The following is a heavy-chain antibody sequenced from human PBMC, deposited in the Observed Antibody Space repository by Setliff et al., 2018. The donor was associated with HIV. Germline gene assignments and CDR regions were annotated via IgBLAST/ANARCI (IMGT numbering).Heavy chain of an antibody. Sequence: SETLSLTCTVSGGSMNSHYWSWSRQSPGGGLEWIGYIYYSVSTKYNPSLKSRVSMSIDTSKNQFSLKMSSGTAADTAVYYCARGVVDYDFWSGSGDYYYMDVWGKGTTVTVSS. CDR2: IYYSVST. D-gene: IGHD3-3*01. V-gene: IGHV4-59*11. J-gene: IGHJ6*03. CDR1: GGSMNSHY. CDR3: ARGVVDYDFWSGSGDYYYMDV.